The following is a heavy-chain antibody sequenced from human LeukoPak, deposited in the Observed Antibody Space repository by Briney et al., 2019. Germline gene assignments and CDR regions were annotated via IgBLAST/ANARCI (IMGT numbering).Heavy chain of an antibody. V-gene: IGHV1-8*01. J-gene: IGHJ6*03. CDR3: AVAAPFYYYYHMDV. CDR2: MNPNSGNT. CDR1: GYTFTSYD. D-gene: IGHD2-15*01. Sequence: ASVKVSCKASGYTFTSYDINWVRQTTGQGLEWMGWMNPNSGNTGYAQKFQGRVTMTRNTSITTAHMELSSLRSEDTALYYCAVAAPFYYYYHMDVWGKGTTVTASS.